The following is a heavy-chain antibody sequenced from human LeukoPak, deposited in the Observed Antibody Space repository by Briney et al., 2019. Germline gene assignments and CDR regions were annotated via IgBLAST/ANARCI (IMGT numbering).Heavy chain of an antibody. CDR1: GGSISSYY. D-gene: IGHD3-22*01. CDR3: VTYYYGSSAPKRNY. J-gene: IGHJ4*02. V-gene: IGHV4-59*03. CDR2: ISSSGST. Sequence: SETLSLTCTVSGGSISSYYWSWIRQPPGKGLEWIGYISSSGSTNYNPSLKSRVTISVDTSKNQFSLKLSSVTAADTAVYYCVTYYYGSSAPKRNYWGQGILVTVSS.